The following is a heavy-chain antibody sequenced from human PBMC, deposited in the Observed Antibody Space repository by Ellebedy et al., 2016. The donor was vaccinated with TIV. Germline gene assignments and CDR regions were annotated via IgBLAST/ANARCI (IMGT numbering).Heavy chain of an antibody. V-gene: IGHV1-69*05. J-gene: IGHJ4*02. D-gene: IGHD3-9*01. CDR1: GGTFSSYA. CDR2: IIPIFGTA. CDR3: ARETPEGRYFDY. Sequence: SVKVSCXASGGTFSSYAISWVRQAPGQGLEWMGGIIPIFGTANYAQKFQGRVTMTRDTSTSTVYMELSSLRSEDTAVYYCARETPEGRYFDYWGQGTLVTVSS.